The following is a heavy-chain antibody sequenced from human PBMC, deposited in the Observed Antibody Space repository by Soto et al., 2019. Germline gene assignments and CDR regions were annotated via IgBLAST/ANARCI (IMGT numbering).Heavy chain of an antibody. CDR3: ARKQQLATPFDY. CDR2: IYYSGST. J-gene: IGHJ4*02. CDR1: GGSISSYY. Sequence: QVQLQESGPGLVKPSETLSLTCTVSGGSISSYYWSWIRQPPGKGLEWIGYIYYSGSTNYNPSLKSRVTISVDTSKNQFPLKLSSVTAADTAVYYCARKQQLATPFDYWGQGTLVTVSS. D-gene: IGHD6-13*01. V-gene: IGHV4-59*08.